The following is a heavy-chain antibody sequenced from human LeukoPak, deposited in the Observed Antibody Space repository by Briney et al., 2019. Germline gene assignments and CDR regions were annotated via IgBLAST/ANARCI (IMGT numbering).Heavy chain of an antibody. CDR2: IYTSGST. J-gene: IGHJ6*02. Sequence: SETLSLTCTVSGGSISSGSYYWSWLRQPAGTGLEWIGRIYTSGSTNYNPSLKSRVTISVDTSKNQFSLKLSSVTAADTAVYHCARAGRYYYYYGMDVWGQGTTVTVSS. V-gene: IGHV4-61*02. CDR3: ARAGRYYYYYGMDV. CDR1: GGSISSGSYY.